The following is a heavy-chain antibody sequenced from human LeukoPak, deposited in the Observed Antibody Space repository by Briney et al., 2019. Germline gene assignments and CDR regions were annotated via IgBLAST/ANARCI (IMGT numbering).Heavy chain of an antibody. CDR1: GVIFSSYA. CDR3: GKKENQMSNTHRWFDP. D-gene: IGHD1-14*01. Sequence: PGGSLRLSCAASGVIFSSYAMSWVRQAPGRGPEWVSVISGSGGSRYYADSVKGRFTISRDNSKNTLYLQMNSLRAEDTAVYYWGKKENQMSNTHRWFDPRGQGTLVIVSS. CDR2: ISGSGGSR. V-gene: IGHV3-23*01. J-gene: IGHJ5*02.